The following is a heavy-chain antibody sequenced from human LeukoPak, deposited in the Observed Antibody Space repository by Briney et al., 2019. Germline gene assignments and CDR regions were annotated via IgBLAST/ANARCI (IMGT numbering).Heavy chain of an antibody. CDR3: ARETLTFPDF. CDR1: GGSLSSYS. D-gene: IGHD3-9*01. Sequence: SETVSLTCNVSGGSLSSYSWSWIRQPAGKGLEWIGRIYTSGSTSYNPSLTSRVSMSLDTSKKQISLKLSSVTAADTAVYYCARETLTFPDFWGQGTLVTVSS. V-gene: IGHV4-4*07. J-gene: IGHJ4*02. CDR2: IYTSGST.